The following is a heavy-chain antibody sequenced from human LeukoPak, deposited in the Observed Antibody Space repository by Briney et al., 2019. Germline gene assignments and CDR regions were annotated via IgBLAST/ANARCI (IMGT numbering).Heavy chain of an antibody. CDR3: ARVMRQQLGGDWFDP. CDR2: VSHSGTI. CDR1: GGSITSYS. V-gene: IGHV4-59*12. D-gene: IGHD6-13*01. Sequence: SETLSLTCVVSGGSITSYSYSWIRQSPGKGLEWIGFVSHSGTINYNPSLESRVTISVDTSKNQFSLKLSSVTAADTAVYYCARVMRQQLGGDWFDPWGQGTLVTVSS. J-gene: IGHJ5*02.